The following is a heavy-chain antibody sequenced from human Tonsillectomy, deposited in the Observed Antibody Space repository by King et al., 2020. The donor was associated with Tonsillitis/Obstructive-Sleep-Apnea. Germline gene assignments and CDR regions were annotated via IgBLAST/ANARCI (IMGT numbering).Heavy chain of an antibody. J-gene: IGHJ4*02. CDR3: ARDDVVGRYIDS. CDR1: GYTFTRYY. CDR2: INPSSGVA. V-gene: IGHV1-46*01. D-gene: IGHD1-14*01. Sequence: VQLVESGAEVKTPGASVKVSCKASGYTFTRYYIHWVRQARGQGLEWRGIINPSSGVATYAQKLQGRDTMTTDTSASTVYCELSSLRSADTAVYYCARDDVVGRYIDSWGQGTLLTVSS.